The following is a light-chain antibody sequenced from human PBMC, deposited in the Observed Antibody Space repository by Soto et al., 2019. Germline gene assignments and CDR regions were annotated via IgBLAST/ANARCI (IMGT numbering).Light chain of an antibody. Sequence: EIVMTQSPDTLSVSPGERATLYCRASQSVTSNLAWYQQKPGQAPRLLIYGASTRATGIPARFSDSGSGTEFTLTISSLQSEDFAVYYCQQGDTWPWTFGQGTKVEI. CDR3: QQGDTWPWT. CDR2: GAS. CDR1: QSVTSN. J-gene: IGKJ1*01. V-gene: IGKV3D-15*01.